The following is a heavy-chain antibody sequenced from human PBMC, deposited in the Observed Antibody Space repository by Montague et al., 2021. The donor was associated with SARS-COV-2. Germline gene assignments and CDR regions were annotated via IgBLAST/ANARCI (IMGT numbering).Heavy chain of an antibody. CDR2: IYYSGST. CDR1: GGSISSSSYY. J-gene: IGHJ4*02. CDR3: AREGGWLSRGSYYFDY. V-gene: IGHV4-39*07. D-gene: IGHD3-22*01. Sequence: SETLSLTCTVAGGSISSSSYYWGWIRQPPGKGLEWIGSIYYSGSTYYNPSFKSRVTISVDTSKNQFSLKLSSVTAADTAVDYCAREGGWLSRGSYYFDYWGQGTLVTVSS.